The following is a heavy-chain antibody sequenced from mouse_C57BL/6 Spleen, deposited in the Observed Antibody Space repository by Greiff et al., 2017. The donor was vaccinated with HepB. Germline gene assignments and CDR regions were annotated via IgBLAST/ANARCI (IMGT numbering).Heavy chain of an antibody. J-gene: IGHJ1*03. CDR1: GFTFSSYA. CDR3: AREHEPWYFDV. Sequence: EVKLMESGGGLVKPGGSLKLSCAASGFTFSSYAMSWVRQTPEKRLEWVATISDGGSYTYYPDNVKGRFTISRDNAKNNLYLQMSHLKSEDTAMYYCAREHEPWYFDVWGTGTTVTVSS. V-gene: IGHV5-4*03. CDR2: ISDGGSYT.